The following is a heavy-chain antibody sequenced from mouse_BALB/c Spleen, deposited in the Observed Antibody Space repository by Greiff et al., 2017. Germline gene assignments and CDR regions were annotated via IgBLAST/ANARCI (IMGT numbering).Heavy chain of an antibody. V-gene: IGHV14-3*02. D-gene: IGHD2-2*01. CDR2: IDPANGNT. CDR1: GFNIKDTY. Sequence: VQLQQSGAELVKPGASVKLSCTASGFNIKDTYMHWVKQRPEQGLEWIGRIDPANGNTKYDPKFQGKATITADTSSNTAYLQLSSLTSEDTAVYYCARTDGYGYYAMDYWGQGTSVTVSS. J-gene: IGHJ4*01. CDR3: ARTDGYGYYAMDY.